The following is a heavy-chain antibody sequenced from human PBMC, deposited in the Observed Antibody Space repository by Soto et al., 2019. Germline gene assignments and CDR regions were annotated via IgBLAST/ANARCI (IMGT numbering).Heavy chain of an antibody. V-gene: IGHV3-30*18. Sequence: PGGSLRLSCAASGFTFSSYGMHWVRQAPGKGLEWVAVIPYDGSNKYYADSVKGRFTISRDNSKNTLYLQMNSLRAEDTAVYYCAKEGYCSSTRCYPYYYYYGMDVWGQGTTVTVSS. CDR2: IPYDGSNK. J-gene: IGHJ6*02. CDR1: GFTFSSYG. CDR3: AKEGYCSSTRCYPYYYYYGMDV. D-gene: IGHD2-2*01.